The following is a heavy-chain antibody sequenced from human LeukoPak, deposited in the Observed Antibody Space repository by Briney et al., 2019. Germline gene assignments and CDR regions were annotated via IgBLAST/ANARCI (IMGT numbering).Heavy chain of an antibody. D-gene: IGHD5-18*01. Sequence: LPGGSLRLSCAASGFTFSSYAMSWVRQAPGKGLEWVSAISGSGGSTYYADSVKGRFTISRDNSKNTLYLQMNSLRAEDTAVYYSAKFNSPLIGYYYYGMDVWGQGTTVTVSS. CDR1: GFTFSSYA. CDR3: AKFNSPLIGYYYYGMDV. V-gene: IGHV3-23*01. J-gene: IGHJ6*02. CDR2: ISGSGGST.